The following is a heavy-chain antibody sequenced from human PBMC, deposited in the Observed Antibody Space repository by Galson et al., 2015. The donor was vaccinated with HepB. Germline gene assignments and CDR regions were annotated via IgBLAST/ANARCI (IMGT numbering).Heavy chain of an antibody. J-gene: IGHJ4*02. CDR1: GFTLSSSG. D-gene: IGHD2-21*02. Sequence: SLRLSCAVSGFTLSSSGMHWVRQATGKGLEWVAVIKYDGNNKYYADSVKGRFTISRDSSKNTLYLQMNSLRGEDTAVYYCVRDLGRVTAIPFHWGQGTLVTVSS. V-gene: IGHV3-33*01. CDR3: VRDLGRVTAIPFH. CDR2: IKYDGNNK.